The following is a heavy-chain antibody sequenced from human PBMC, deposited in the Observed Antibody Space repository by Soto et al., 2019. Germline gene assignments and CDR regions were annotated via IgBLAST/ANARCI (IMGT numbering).Heavy chain of an antibody. V-gene: IGHV3-23*01. Sequence: GGSLRLCCAASGVTFSSYAMSWVRQAPGKGLEWVSAVSKSGLDTNYADFVKGRFTISRDNSKNSLYLQMNSLRAEDTAVYYCARDSDFDWLLPDYWGQGTLVTVSS. J-gene: IGHJ4*02. D-gene: IGHD3-9*01. CDR3: ARDSDFDWLLPDY. CDR2: VSKSGLDT. CDR1: GVTFSSYA.